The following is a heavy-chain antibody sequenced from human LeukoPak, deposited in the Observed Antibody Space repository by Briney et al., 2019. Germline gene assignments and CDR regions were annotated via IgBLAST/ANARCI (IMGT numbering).Heavy chain of an antibody. V-gene: IGHV1-18*01. CDR3: ARGQYGSGRARSVYYYYMDV. D-gene: IGHD3-10*01. J-gene: IGHJ6*03. CDR1: GYTFTSYG. CDR2: ISVYNGNT. Sequence: GASVKVSCKTSGYTFTSYGVSWVRQAPGQGLEWMGWISVYNGNTIYAEKLQGRVTVTTDTSNTTAYMELRSLRSDDTAVYYCARGQYGSGRARSVYYYYMDVWGKGTTVTISS.